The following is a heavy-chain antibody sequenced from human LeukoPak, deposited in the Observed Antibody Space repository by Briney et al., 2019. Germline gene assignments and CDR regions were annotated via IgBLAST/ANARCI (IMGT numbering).Heavy chain of an antibody. V-gene: IGHV4-34*01. CDR3: ARRKYYYNAYYMDV. Sequence: SETLSLTCAVYGGSFSGYYWSWIRQPPGKGLEWIGEINHSGSTNYNPSLKSRVTISVDTSKNQFSLKLSSVTAADTAVYYCARRKYYYNAYYMDVWGKGTTVTISS. D-gene: IGHD3-10*01. CDR1: GGSFSGYY. CDR2: INHSGST. J-gene: IGHJ6*03.